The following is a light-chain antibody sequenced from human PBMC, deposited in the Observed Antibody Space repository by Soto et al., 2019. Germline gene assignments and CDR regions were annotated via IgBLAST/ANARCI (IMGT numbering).Light chain of an antibody. J-gene: IGKJ3*01. Sequence: EIVMTQYPATLSVSHGERATLSCRASQSVSSNLAWYQQKPGQAPRLLIYGASTRATCIPARFSGSGSGTEFTLTVSSQQSEDFAVYYCQQYNNWPFTFGPGTKLDIK. V-gene: IGKV3-15*01. CDR1: QSVSSN. CDR2: GAS. CDR3: QQYNNWPFT.